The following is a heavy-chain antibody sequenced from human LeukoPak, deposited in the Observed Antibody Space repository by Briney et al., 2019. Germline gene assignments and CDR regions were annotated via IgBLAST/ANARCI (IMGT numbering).Heavy chain of an antibody. V-gene: IGHV3-48*01. Sequence: GGSLRLSCVVSGFTFDSYSMSWVRQAPGKGLEWISYISKCGSPIYYADSVKGRFTISRDKDRSSLYLQMNSLAADDTAVYYCARGLALGLTVTLKAFDYWGQGTRHTLSS. CDR2: ISKCGSPI. J-gene: IGHJ4*02. D-gene: IGHD4-11*01. CDR3: ARGLALGLTVTLKAFDY. CDR1: GFTFDSYS.